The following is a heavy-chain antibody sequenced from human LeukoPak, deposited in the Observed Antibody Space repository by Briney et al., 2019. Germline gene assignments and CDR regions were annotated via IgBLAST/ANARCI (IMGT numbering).Heavy chain of an antibody. CDR3: ARKYYDSSGYYGVGYYYYYMDV. J-gene: IGHJ6*03. D-gene: IGHD3-22*01. V-gene: IGHV1-8*03. CDR2: MNPNSGNT. CDR1: GYTFTGYY. Sequence: ASVKVSCKASGYTFTGYYMHWVRQATGQGLEWMGWMNPNSGNTGYAQKFQGRVTITRNTSISTAYMELSSLRSEDTAVYYCARKYYDSSGYYGVGYYYYYMDVWGKGTTVTVSS.